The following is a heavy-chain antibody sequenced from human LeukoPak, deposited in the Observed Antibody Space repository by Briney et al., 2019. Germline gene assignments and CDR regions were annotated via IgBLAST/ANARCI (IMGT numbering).Heavy chain of an antibody. CDR2: ISYDGSNK. D-gene: IGHD6-19*01. CDR3: ARDGIAVAVPFDY. CDR1: GFTFSSYG. J-gene: IGHJ4*02. V-gene: IGHV3-30*03. Sequence: PGRSLRLSCAASGFTFSSYGMHWVRQAPGKGLEWVAVISYDGSNKYYADSVKGRFTISRDNSKNTLYLQMNSLRAEDTAVYYCARDGIAVAVPFDYWGQGTLVTVSS.